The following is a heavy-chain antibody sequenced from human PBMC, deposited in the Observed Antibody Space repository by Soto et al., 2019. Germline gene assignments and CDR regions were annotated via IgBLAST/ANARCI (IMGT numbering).Heavy chain of an antibody. V-gene: IGHV1-2*02. CDR1: GCSFTDHY. J-gene: IGHJ3*02. CDR2: VNPNTGGT. CDR3: ATIDSGGYYGNALDI. Sequence: ASVKVSCKASGCSFTDHYIHWVRQAPGQVLEWMGWVNPNTGGTNYAQRFHGRVTMTRDTSITTAYMELSSLRSDDTALFYCATIDSGGYYGNALDIWGQGTMVTVSS. D-gene: IGHD3-22*01.